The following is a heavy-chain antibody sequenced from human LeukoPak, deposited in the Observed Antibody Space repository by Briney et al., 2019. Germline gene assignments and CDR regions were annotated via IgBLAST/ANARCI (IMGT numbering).Heavy chain of an antibody. J-gene: IGHJ4*02. CDR1: GGSISSYY. D-gene: IGHD3-10*01. CDR2: IYYSGST. V-gene: IGHV4-59*01. CDR3: ARVTWFGELLHFDY. Sequence: TSETLSLTCTVSGGSISSYYWSWIRQPPGNGLEWIAYIYYSGSTNYNPSFKSRVTISIDTSKNQFSLKLSSVTAADTAMYYCARVTWFGELLHFDYWGQGTLVTVSS.